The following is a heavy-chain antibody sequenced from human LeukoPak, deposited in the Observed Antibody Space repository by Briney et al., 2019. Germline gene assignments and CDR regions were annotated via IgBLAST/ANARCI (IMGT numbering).Heavy chain of an antibody. V-gene: IGHV1-69*13. CDR2: IIPMFGSA. J-gene: IGHJ5*02. Sequence: ASVKVSCKGSGGTFSSNAISWVRQAPGQGLEWMGGIIPMFGSADYAQKFQGRVTITADESTSTAYMVLSSLRTEDTAVYYCARELVVITAAIIGHWFDPWGQGTLVTVSS. CDR1: GGTFSSNA. CDR3: ARELVVITAAIIGHWFDP. D-gene: IGHD2-2*01.